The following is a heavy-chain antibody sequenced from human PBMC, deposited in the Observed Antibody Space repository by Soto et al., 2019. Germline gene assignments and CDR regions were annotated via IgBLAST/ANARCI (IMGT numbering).Heavy chain of an antibody. Sequence: GGSLRLSCAASGFSFDDYTMHWVRQTPGKSLEWVSLIGGGGKTTSYADYVKGRFTISRDNRKNTLYLQMNSLKSEDTALYYCTKDRGGYRGFDYWGQGTLVTVSS. V-gene: IGHV3-43*01. CDR1: GFSFDDYT. CDR3: TKDRGGYRGFDY. D-gene: IGHD5-12*01. J-gene: IGHJ4*02. CDR2: IGGGGKTT.